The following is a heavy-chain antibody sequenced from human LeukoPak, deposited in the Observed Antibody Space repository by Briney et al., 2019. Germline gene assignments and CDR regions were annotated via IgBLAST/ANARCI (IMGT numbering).Heavy chain of an antibody. CDR2: MNPNSGNT. CDR1: GYTFTSYD. Sequence: ASVNVSCTASGYTFTSYDINWVRQAPGQGLEWMGWMNPNSGNTGYAQKFQGRVTMTRNTSISTAYMELSSLRSEDTAVYYCARGRGSGSYYNGWGQGTLVTVSA. V-gene: IGHV1-8*01. D-gene: IGHD3-10*01. J-gene: IGHJ4*01. CDR3: ARGRGSGSYYNG.